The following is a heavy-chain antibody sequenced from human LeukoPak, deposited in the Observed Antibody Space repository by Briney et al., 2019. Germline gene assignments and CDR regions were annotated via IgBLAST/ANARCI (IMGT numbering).Heavy chain of an antibody. CDR2: INHSGST. V-gene: IGHV4-34*01. J-gene: IGHJ5*02. D-gene: IGHD5-12*01. CDR3: ARGIRRSWLPLNWFDP. CDR1: GGSFSGYY. Sequence: PSETLSLTCAVYGGSFSGYYWSWIRQPPGKGLEWIGEINHSGSTNYNPSLKSRVTISVDTSKNQFSLKLGSVTAADTAVYYCARGIRRSWLPLNWFDPWGQGTLVTVSS.